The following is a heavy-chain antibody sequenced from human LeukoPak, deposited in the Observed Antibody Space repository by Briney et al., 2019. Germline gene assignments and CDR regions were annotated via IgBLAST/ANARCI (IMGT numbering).Heavy chain of an antibody. Sequence: SETLSLTCAVYGGSFSGYYWSWIRQPPGKGLEWIGEINHSGSTNYNPSLKSRVTISVDTSKNQFSLKLSSVTAADTAVYYCARIQKGAGRPWPNAAFDIWGQGTMVTVSS. CDR2: INHSGST. CDR3: ARIQKGAGRPWPNAAFDI. CDR1: GGSFSGYY. D-gene: IGHD3-10*01. J-gene: IGHJ3*02. V-gene: IGHV4-34*01.